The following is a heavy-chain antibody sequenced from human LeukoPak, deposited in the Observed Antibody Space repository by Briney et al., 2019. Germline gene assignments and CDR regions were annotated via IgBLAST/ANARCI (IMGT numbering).Heavy chain of an antibody. CDR2: IYYSGST. CDR3: ARGHSYGYPNYYYYYMDV. D-gene: IGHD5-18*01. V-gene: IGHV4-59*01. CDR1: GGSISSYY. Sequence: SETLSLTCAVYGGSISSYYWSWIRQPPGKGLEWIGYIYYSGSTNYNPSLKSRVTISVDTSKNQFSLKLGSVTAADTAVYYCARGHSYGYPNYYYYYMDVWGKGTTVTVSS. J-gene: IGHJ6*03.